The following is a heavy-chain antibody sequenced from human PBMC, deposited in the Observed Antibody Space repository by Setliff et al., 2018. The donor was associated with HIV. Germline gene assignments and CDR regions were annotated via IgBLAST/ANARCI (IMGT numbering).Heavy chain of an antibody. CDR1: GYTFTSYY. CDR3: ARGQASNDYGVSF. J-gene: IGHJ3*01. V-gene: IGHV1-46*01. D-gene: IGHD4-17*01. Sequence: RASVKVSCKASGYTFTSYYLHWVRQAPGQGLEWMGMINPGGGNTRYAQRFQGRVSMTRDTSTSTVYMELSSLRSEDTAVYYCARGQASNDYGVSFWGQGTMVTVSS. CDR2: INPGGGNT.